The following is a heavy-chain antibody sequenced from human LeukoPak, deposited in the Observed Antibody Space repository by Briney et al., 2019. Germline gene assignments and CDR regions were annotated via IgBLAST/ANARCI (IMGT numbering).Heavy chain of an antibody. CDR1: GFTLGGSV. CDR2: IRYAADNYAT. CDR3: TSRIAEDGAEY. D-gene: IGHD6-19*01. Sequence: GGSLRLSCATSGFTLGGSVVSWVRQAPGRGLEWVGLIRYAADNYATAYTASMKGRFTISRDDSRDTAYLHMNSLKTEDTAVYFCTSRIAEDGAEYWGQGTLVTVSS. V-gene: IGHV3-73*01. J-gene: IGHJ4*02.